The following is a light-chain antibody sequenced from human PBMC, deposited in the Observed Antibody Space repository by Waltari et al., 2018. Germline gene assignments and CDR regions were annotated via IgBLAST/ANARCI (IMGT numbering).Light chain of an antibody. CDR1: QSVSSSY. CDR3: QQYGSSPRT. CDR2: GAS. V-gene: IGKV3-20*01. Sequence: EIVLTQSPGTLSLSPGERATLSCRASQSVSSSYLAWYQQQPGQAPRLLLYGASTRATGSPDRFSGSGSWADFTLTISSLEPEDFAVYYCQQYGSSPRTFGGGTKVEIK. J-gene: IGKJ4*01.